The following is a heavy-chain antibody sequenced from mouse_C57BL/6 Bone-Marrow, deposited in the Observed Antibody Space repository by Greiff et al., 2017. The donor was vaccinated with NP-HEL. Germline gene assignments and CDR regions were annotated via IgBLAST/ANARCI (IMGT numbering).Heavy chain of an antibody. J-gene: IGHJ3*01. CDR2: IFPGSGGT. D-gene: IGHD6-1*01. CDR3: ARSVQQGAY. Sequence: VQLQQSGAELMKPGASVTLSCKASGYTFTGYWMHWVKQRPGHGLEWIGAIFPGSGGTTYNEKFKGKATLTADTSSNTAYMRLRSLTSEDSAVYYCARSVQQGAYGGRGTVITVSA. V-gene: IGHV1-9*01. CDR1: GYTFTGYW.